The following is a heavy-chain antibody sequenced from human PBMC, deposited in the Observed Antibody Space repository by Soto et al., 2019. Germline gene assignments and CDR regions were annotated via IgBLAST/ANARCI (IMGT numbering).Heavy chain of an antibody. Sequence: SETLSLTCAVSGGSISIGGYSWSWIRQPPGKGLEWIGYIYHSGSTYYNPSLKSRVTISVDRYKNQFSLKLSSVTAADTAVYYCARGNMVTRFDYWGQGTLVTVSS. J-gene: IGHJ4*02. V-gene: IGHV4-30-2*01. CDR2: IYHSGST. CDR3: ARGNMVTRFDY. CDR1: GGSISIGGYS. D-gene: IGHD2-21*02.